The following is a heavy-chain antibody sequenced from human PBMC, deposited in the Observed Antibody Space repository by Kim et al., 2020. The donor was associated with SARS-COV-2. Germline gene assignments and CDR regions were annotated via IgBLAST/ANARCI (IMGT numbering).Heavy chain of an antibody. V-gene: IGHV4-38-2*02. D-gene: IGHD3-22*01. CDR2: TYRSGST. Sequence: SETLSLSCTVSGYSISSGYYWGWIRQPPGKGLEWIGSTYRSGSTYYNPPLKSRVTISVDTSKNQFSLRLTSVTAADTAVYYCARGGDYYFDSSGVEDPF. CDR3: ARGGDYYFDSSGVEDPF. J-gene: IGHJ3*01. CDR1: GYSISSGYY.